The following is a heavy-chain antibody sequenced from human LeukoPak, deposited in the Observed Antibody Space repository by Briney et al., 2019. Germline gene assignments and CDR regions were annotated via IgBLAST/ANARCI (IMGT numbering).Heavy chain of an antibody. CDR2: INSDGSST. CDR3: ARVKAGYSGYEPVDY. CDR1: GFTFSSYW. J-gene: IGHJ4*02. V-gene: IGHV3-74*01. D-gene: IGHD5-12*01. Sequence: GGSLRLSCAASGFTFSSYWRHWVRQAPGKGLVWVSGINSDGSSTTYADSVKGRFTISRDHAKNTLYLQMNSLRAEDTAVYYCARVKAGYSGYEPVDYWGQGTLVTVSS.